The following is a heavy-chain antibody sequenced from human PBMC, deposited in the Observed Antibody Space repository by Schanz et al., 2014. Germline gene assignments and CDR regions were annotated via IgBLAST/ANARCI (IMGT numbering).Heavy chain of an antibody. CDR3: AKDLAVAGDY. V-gene: IGHV3-9*01. CDR1: GFTFDDYA. D-gene: IGHD6-19*01. J-gene: IGHJ4*02. CDR2: ISWNSGSI. Sequence: EVQLVESGGGLVQPGRSLRLSCAASGFTFDDYAMHWVRQAPGKGLEWVSGISWNSGSIGYADSVKGRFTISRDDAKNSLYLQMNSLRAEDTALYYCAKDLAVAGDYWGQGTLVTVSS.